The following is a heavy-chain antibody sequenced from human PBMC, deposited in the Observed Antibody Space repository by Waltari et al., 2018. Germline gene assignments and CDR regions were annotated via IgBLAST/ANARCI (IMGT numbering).Heavy chain of an antibody. J-gene: IGHJ6*02. Sequence: QVQLVESGGGVVQPGRSLRLSCAASGFTFSSYGMHWVRQAPGKGLEWVAVISYDGSNKYDADSGKGRFTISRDNSKNTLYLQMNSLRAEDTAVYYCAKDLGIPKSEHYYGMDVWGQGTTVTVSS. CDR2: ISYDGSNK. CDR3: AKDLGIPKSEHYYGMDV. V-gene: IGHV3-30*18. D-gene: IGHD5-18*01. CDR1: GFTFSSYG.